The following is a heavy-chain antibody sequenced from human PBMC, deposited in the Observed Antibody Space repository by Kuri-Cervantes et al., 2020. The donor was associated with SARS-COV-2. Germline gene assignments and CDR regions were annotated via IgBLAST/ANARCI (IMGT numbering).Heavy chain of an antibody. D-gene: IGHD3-22*01. CDR3: AKDKFMYYDSSGYYDY. CDR1: GFTFSSYA. CDR2: ISGSSGST. V-gene: IGHV3-23*01. Sequence: LSLTCAASGFTFSSYAMSWVRQAPGKGLEWVSAISGSSGSTYYADSVKGRFTISRDNSKNTLYLQMNSLRAEDTAVYYCAKDKFMYYDSSGYYDYWGQGTLVTVSS. J-gene: IGHJ4*02.